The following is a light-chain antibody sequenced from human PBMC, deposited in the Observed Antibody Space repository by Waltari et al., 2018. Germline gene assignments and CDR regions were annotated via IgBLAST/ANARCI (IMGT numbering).Light chain of an antibody. CDR3: HQYNKWPLWS. V-gene: IGKV3-15*01. CDR2: GAS. J-gene: IGKJ1*01. Sequence: VMTQSPVTLPVSLGERATLSCRASQGVDSNLAWYQRKPGQPPRLLIFGASTRATGVPARFSGSGSGTEFTLTIDSLQSDDFAVYYCHQYNKWPLWSFGQGTKV. CDR1: QGVDSN.